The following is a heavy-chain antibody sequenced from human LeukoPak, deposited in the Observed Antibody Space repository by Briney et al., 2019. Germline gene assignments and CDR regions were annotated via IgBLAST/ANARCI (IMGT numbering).Heavy chain of an antibody. Sequence: SETLSLTCAVYGGSFSGYYWRRIRQPPGKGLEWIGEINHSGSTNYNPSLKSRVTISVDTSKNQFSLKLSSVTAADTAVYYCARVAPAAFPAFHYWGQGTLVTVSP. CDR1: GGSFSGYY. CDR2: INHSGST. V-gene: IGHV4-34*01. D-gene: IGHD2-2*01. J-gene: IGHJ4*02. CDR3: ARVAPAAFPAFHY.